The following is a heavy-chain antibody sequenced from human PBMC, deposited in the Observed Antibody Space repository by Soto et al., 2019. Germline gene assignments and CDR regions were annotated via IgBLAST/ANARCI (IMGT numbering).Heavy chain of an antibody. CDR1: GGTFSRHA. CDR3: ARGWGYDSNDYYYAY. J-gene: IGHJ4*02. D-gene: IGHD3-22*01. CDR2: IIPIFGTA. Sequence: QVQLVQSGAEVRKPGSSMKVSCKASGGTFSRHAISWVRQAPGQGLEWMGGIIPIFGTANHAQKLQGRVTIIADESTSTVYMELSSLRSEDTAMYYCARGWGYDSNDYYYAYWGQGTLVIVSS. V-gene: IGHV1-69*01.